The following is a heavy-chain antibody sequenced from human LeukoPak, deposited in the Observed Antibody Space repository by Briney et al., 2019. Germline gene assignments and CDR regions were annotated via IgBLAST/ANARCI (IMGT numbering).Heavy chain of an antibody. J-gene: IGHJ4*02. CDR3: AKERNLEIAVTGTIFDY. D-gene: IGHD6-19*01. Sequence: GGSLRLSCSASGFTFNNFAMSWVRQAPGKGLDWVSVIYSGGDTYYADAVKGRFTISRDNSKNMIYLEMTSLKAEDTAVYYCAKERNLEIAVTGTIFDYWGQGTLVTVSS. V-gene: IGHV3-66*01. CDR2: IYSGGDT. CDR1: GFTFNNFA.